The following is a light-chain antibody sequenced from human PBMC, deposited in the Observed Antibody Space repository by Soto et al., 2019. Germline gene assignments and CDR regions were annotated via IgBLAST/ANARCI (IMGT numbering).Light chain of an antibody. CDR3: AAWDDSLSGVV. Sequence: LTQPPSASGTPGQRVTISCSGSSSNIGSNYVYWYQQLPGTAPKVLIYRNNQRPSGVPDRFSGSKSGTSASLAISGLRSEDEADYYCAAWDDSLSGVVFGGGTKLTVL. CDR1: SSNIGSNY. V-gene: IGLV1-47*01. CDR2: RNN. J-gene: IGLJ2*01.